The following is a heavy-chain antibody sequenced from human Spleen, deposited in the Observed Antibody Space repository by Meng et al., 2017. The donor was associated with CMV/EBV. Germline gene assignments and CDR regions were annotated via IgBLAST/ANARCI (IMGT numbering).Heavy chain of an antibody. CDR2: TYFNDDK. J-gene: IGHJ5*02. CDR3: AHSYCSSTSCYKEGNWFDP. CDR1: TNGVG. D-gene: IGHD2-2*02. Sequence: TNGVGVGWIRQSPGEALEWLALTYFNDDKRYNPSLKSRLTITKDTSKNQVVLTMTNMDPVDTATYYCAHSYCSSTSCYKEGNWFDPWGQGTLVTVSS. V-gene: IGHV2-5*01.